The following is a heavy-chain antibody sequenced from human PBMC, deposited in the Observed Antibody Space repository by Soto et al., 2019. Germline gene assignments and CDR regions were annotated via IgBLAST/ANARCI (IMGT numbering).Heavy chain of an antibody. V-gene: IGHV3-48*01. Sequence: EVQLVESGGGLVQPGGSLRLSCAASGFTFSSYSMNWVRQAPGKGMEWVSYISSSSSTIYYADSVNGRFTISRDNAKNSLYLQMNSLRAEDTAVYYGARGVGNNWNDDGFLNYWGQGTLVTVSS. CDR1: GFTFSSYS. CDR3: ARGVGNNWNDDGFLNY. D-gene: IGHD1-1*01. CDR2: ISSSSSTI. J-gene: IGHJ4*02.